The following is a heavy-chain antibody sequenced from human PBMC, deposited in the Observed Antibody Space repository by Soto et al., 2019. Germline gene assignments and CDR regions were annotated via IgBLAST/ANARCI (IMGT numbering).Heavy chain of an antibody. D-gene: IGHD3-10*01. V-gene: IGHV3-66*01. CDR2: IYTGGST. Sequence: EVQLVESGGILVQPGGSLRLSCAASGFTVSSNYMSWVRQAPGKGLEWVSVIYTGGSTYYADSVRGRFTISRDNSKNTVYLYMNCLRAEDTAVYYCARDVPIIDYWGQGTLVTVSS. CDR3: ARDVPIIDY. CDR1: GFTVSSNY. J-gene: IGHJ4*02.